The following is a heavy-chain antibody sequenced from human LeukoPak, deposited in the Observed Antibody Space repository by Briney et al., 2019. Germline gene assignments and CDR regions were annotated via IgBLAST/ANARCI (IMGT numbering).Heavy chain of an antibody. CDR2: IYYSGST. J-gene: IGHJ4*02. V-gene: IGHV4-59*12. CDR1: GGSISSYY. D-gene: IGHD5-18*01. CDR3: ARDVSDTAMIDY. Sequence: SETLSLTCTVSGGSISSYYWSWIRQPPGKGLEWIGYIYYSGSTYYNPSLKSRVTISVDTSKNQFSLKLSSVTAADTAVYYCARDVSDTAMIDYWGQGTLVTVSS.